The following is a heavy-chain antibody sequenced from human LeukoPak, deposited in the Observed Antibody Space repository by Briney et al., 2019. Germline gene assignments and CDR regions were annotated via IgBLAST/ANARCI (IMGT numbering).Heavy chain of an antibody. D-gene: IGHD3-16*01. Sequence: PGRSLRLTWAGAGFTFSIYWVHWFPQAPGKGLAWVSVISGSGGTTYYADSVKGRFTISRDNSKNTLYLQMNSLRAEDTAVYYCAKEAYSSGLRHIEYWGQRSQVTVSS. CDR1: GFTFSIYW. J-gene: IGHJ4*02. CDR3: AKEAYSSGLRHIEY. V-gene: IGHV3-23*01. CDR2: ISGSGGTT.